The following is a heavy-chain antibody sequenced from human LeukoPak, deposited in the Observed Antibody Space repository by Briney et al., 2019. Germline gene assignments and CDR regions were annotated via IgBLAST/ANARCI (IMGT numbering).Heavy chain of an antibody. V-gene: IGHV3-30*02. D-gene: IGHD3-3*01. CDR3: AKTSLWDGSGHYYYMDV. CDR2: IRYDGSQT. CDR1: GFTFRKHW. J-gene: IGHJ6*03. Sequence: GGSLRLSCAADGFTFRKHWMSWVRQAPGKGLEWVAFIRYDGSQTHYADSVKGRFTISRDNSKNTVDLQMNSLRAEDTAMYYCAKTSLWDGSGHYYYMDVWGKGTAVTISS.